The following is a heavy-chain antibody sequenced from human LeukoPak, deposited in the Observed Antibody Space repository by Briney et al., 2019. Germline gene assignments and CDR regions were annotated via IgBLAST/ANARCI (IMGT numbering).Heavy chain of an antibody. V-gene: IGHV3-48*01. D-gene: IGHD2-15*01. Sequence: GGSLRLSCAASGFTFSSYSMNWVRQAPGKGLEWVSYISSSSSTIYYADSVKGRFTISRDNAKNSLYLQMNSLRAEDTAVYYCARDGCSGGSCYSAYYYYYYMDVWGKGTTVTISS. CDR2: ISSSSSTI. CDR1: GFTFSSYS. CDR3: ARDGCSGGSCYSAYYYYYYMDV. J-gene: IGHJ6*03.